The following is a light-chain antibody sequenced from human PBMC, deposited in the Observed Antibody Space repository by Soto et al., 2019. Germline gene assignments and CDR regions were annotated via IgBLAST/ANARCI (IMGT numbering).Light chain of an antibody. J-gene: IGKJ2*01. CDR2: GAS. CDR1: QSVSSN. V-gene: IGKV3-15*01. Sequence: EIVMTQSPATLSVSPGERATLSCRASQSVSSNLAWYQQKPGQAPRLLIYGASTRATGIPARFSGSGSGTEFSLTISSLQSEDFAVYHCQLYGSSPLYIFGQGTNLEIK. CDR3: QLYGSSPLYI.